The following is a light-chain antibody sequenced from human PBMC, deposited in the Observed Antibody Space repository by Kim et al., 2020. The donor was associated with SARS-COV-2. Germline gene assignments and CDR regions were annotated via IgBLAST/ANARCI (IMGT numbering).Light chain of an antibody. CDR2: HAS. CDR1: QSISGW. CDR3: QHLGT. Sequence: STLSASVGDRVTITCRASQSISGWLAWYQQKQGKAPKLLIYHASTLQGGVPSRFSGSGSGTEFTLTINNLQPDDFATYYCQHLGTFGLGTKVDIK. V-gene: IGKV1-5*01. J-gene: IGKJ1*01.